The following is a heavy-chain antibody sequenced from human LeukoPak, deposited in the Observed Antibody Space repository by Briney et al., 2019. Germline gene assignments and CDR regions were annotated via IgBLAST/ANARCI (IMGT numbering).Heavy chain of an antibody. CDR1: GFTVTSNF. Sequence: PGGSLRLSCAVSGFTVTSNFMSWVRQAPGKGLEWVSSINWNGGNTAYADSVKGRFTISRDTAKDSLYLQLNSLRAEDTALYYCARDRGWLQYIDYWGQGTLVTVSS. CDR2: INWNGGNT. CDR3: ARDRGWLQYIDY. D-gene: IGHD5-24*01. V-gene: IGHV3-20*04. J-gene: IGHJ4*02.